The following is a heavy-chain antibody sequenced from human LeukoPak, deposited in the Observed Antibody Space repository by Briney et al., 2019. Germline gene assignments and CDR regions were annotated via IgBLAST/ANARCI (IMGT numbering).Heavy chain of an antibody. CDR1: GYTFTGYY. Sequence: ASVKVSCKASGYTFTGYYMHWVRQAPGQGLEWMGWINPNSGGTNYAQKFQGRVTMTRDTSISTAYMELSRLRSDDTAVYYCARGYGYCSSTSCPRSAFDIWGQGTMVTVSS. V-gene: IGHV1-2*02. J-gene: IGHJ3*02. CDR2: INPNSGGT. CDR3: ARGYGYCSSTSCPRSAFDI. D-gene: IGHD2-2*01.